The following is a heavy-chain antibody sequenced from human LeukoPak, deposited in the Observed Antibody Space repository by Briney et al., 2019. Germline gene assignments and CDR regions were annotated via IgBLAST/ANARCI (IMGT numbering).Heavy chain of an antibody. CDR3: ARHEYSGSYYGLSWFDP. CDR1: GGSISSSGYY. Sequence: SETLSLTCTVSGGSISSSGYYWGWIRQPPGKGLEWIASIYYSGSTYYNPSLKSRVTISVDTSKNQPSLKLSSLTAADTAVYYRARHEYSGSYYGLSWFDPWGQGTLVTVSS. J-gene: IGHJ5*02. V-gene: IGHV4-39*01. D-gene: IGHD1-26*01. CDR2: IYYSGST.